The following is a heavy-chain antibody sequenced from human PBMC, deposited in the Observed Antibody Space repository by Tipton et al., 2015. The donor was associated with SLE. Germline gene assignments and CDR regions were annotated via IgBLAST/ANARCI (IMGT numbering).Heavy chain of an antibody. J-gene: IGHJ3*02. D-gene: IGHD6-19*01. CDR3: AREEPLQRWPHGAFDI. CDR1: GYTFSGYY. CDR2: ITTHSGDT. Sequence: QLVQSGAEMKKPGASVKVSCKASGYTFSGYYIHWVRQAPGQGLEWMGWITTHSGDTNYAQKFQGRVTMTRDTSISTAYMELSRLRSDDTAVYYCAREEPLQRWPHGAFDIWGQGTMVTVSS. V-gene: IGHV1-2*02.